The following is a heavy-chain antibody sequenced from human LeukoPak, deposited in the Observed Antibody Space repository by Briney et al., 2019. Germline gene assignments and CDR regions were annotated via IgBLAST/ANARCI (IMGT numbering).Heavy chain of an antibody. D-gene: IGHD2-15*01. CDR3: ARGDKFSGDY. CDR1: GFTFSSYS. CDR2: IHQDGNEK. Sequence: GGSLRLSCGASGFTFSSYSMNWVRQAPGKGLEWVANIHQDGNEKCYVDSVKGRFTISRDNAKNSLYLQMNSLRAEDTAVYYCARGDKFSGDYWGQGTLVTVSS. J-gene: IGHJ4*02. V-gene: IGHV3-7*04.